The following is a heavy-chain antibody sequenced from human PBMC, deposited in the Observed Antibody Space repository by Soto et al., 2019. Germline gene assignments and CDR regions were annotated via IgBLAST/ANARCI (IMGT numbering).Heavy chain of an antibody. CDR2: IYYSGST. Sequence: PSETLSLTCTVSGASISSSYWSWIRQSPGKGLEWIAYIYYSGSTNYNPSLKSRVTISVDTSKNQFSLKLSSVTAEDTAVYYCASGSPGYSYGYSPIIYYGMDVWGQGTTVTVSS. J-gene: IGHJ6*02. V-gene: IGHV4-59*01. CDR1: GASISSSY. CDR3: ASGSPGYSYGYSPIIYYGMDV. D-gene: IGHD5-18*01.